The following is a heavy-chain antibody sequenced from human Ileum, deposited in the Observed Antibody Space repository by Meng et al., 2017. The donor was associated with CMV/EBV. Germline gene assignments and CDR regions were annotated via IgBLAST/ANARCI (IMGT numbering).Heavy chain of an antibody. CDR2: INHVGRT. CDR3: ARGLFRYPAYFDL. CDR1: GGSLRGHY. Sequence: QVQLQELGAGLLKPSETLSLTCAVHGGSLRGHYCNWIRQSPGNGLQWIAEINHVGRTNSNPSLASRVTISQDTSKNQCSLKLNSVTVADSAVYYCARGLFRYPAYFDLWGQGTLVTVSS. J-gene: IGHJ4*02. V-gene: IGHV4-34*01. D-gene: IGHD3-16*02.